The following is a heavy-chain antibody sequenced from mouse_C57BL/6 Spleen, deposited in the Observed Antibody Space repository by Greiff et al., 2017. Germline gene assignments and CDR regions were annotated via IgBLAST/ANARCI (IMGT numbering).Heavy chain of an antibody. CDR3: ARHPDGYYEGAMDY. D-gene: IGHD2-3*01. CDR2: IWSDGST. V-gene: IGHV2-6-1*01. Sequence: QVQLQQSGPGLVAPSQSLSITCTVSGFSLTSYGVHWVRQPPGKGLEWLVVIWSDGSTTYNSALKSRLSISKDNSKSQVFLKMNSLQTDDTAMYYCARHPDGYYEGAMDYWGQGTSVTVAS. CDR1: GFSLTSYG. J-gene: IGHJ4*01.